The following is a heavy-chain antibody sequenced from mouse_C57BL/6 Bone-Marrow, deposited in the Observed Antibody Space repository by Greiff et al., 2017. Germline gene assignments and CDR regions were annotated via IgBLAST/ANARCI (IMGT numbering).Heavy chain of an antibody. CDR3: ARSPTTVVPYWYFDV. V-gene: IGHV1-80*01. D-gene: IGHD1-1*01. Sequence: QVQLQQSGAELVKPGASVKISCKASGYAFSSYWMNWVKQRPGKGLEWIGQIYPGDGVTNYNGKFKGKATLTADKSSSHAYMQLSSLTSEDSAVYFCARSPTTVVPYWYFDVWGKGTTVTVSS. CDR2: IYPGDGVT. CDR1: GYAFSSYW. J-gene: IGHJ1*03.